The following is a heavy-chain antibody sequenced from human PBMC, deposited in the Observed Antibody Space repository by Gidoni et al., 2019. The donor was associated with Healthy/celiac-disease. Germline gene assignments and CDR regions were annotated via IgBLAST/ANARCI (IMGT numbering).Heavy chain of an antibody. CDR2: IYHSGST. V-gene: IGHV4-38-2*02. CDR3: ARELGYCSSTSSCNDYYYYGMDV. D-gene: IGHD2-2*01. Sequence: EWIGSIYHSGSTYYNPSLKSRVTISVDTSKNQFSLKLSSVTAADTAVYYCARELGYCSSTSSCNDYYYYGMDVWGQGTTVTVSS. J-gene: IGHJ6*02.